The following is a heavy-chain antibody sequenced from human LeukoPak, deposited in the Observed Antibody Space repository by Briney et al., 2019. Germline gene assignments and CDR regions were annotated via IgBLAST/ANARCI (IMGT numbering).Heavy chain of an antibody. CDR2: INSDGSST. D-gene: IGHD4-17*01. J-gene: IGHJ6*02. Sequence: GGSLRLSCAASGFTFSSYWMHWVRQAPGKGLVWVSRINSDGSSTIYADSVKGRFTTSRDNAKNTLYLQMNSLRAEDTAVYYCARDQMTTVTTDYYYGMDVWGQGTTVTVSS. CDR3: ARDQMTTVTTDYYYGMDV. V-gene: IGHV3-74*01. CDR1: GFTFSSYW.